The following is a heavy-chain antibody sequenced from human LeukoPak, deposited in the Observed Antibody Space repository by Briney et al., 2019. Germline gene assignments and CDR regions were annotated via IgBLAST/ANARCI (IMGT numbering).Heavy chain of an antibody. CDR2: ISFDGTNK. CDR3: ARGSGSGYYFFTAQYFLH. Sequence: GGSLRLSCAASGFTFNDYAMHWVRQPPGKGLEWVTFISFDGTNKNYADSVKGRFTISRDNSNNTMFLQMNSLRPDDTAVYYCARGSGSGYYFFTAQYFLHWGQGALVTVSS. J-gene: IGHJ1*01. D-gene: IGHD3-22*01. V-gene: IGHV3-30*14. CDR1: GFTFNDYA.